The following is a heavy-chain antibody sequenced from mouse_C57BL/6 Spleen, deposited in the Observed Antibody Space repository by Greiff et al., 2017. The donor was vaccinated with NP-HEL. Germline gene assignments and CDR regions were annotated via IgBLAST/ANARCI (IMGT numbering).Heavy chain of an antibody. Sequence: EVKLVESGGGLVQPGGSLSLSCAASGFTFTDYYMSWVRQPPGKALEWLGFIRNKANGYTTEYSASVKGRFTISRDNSQSILYLQMNALRAEDSATYYCTRGQLRSYYAMDYWGQGTSVTVSS. CDR3: TRGQLRSYYAMDY. CDR2: IRNKANGYTT. J-gene: IGHJ4*01. D-gene: IGHD3-2*02. V-gene: IGHV7-3*01. CDR1: GFTFTDYY.